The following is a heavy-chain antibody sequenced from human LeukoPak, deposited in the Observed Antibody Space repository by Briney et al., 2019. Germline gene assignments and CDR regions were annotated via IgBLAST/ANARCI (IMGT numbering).Heavy chain of an antibody. J-gene: IGHJ4*02. V-gene: IGHV4-39*01. CDR2: IYYSGTT. CDR1: GGSVNSVSYY. CDR3: ARHVGYFSRFDS. D-gene: IGHD2/OR15-2a*01. Sequence: SETLSLTCTVSGGSVNSVSYYWDWIRQPPGKGLEWIGTIYYSGTTYYNPSLKSRVTISVDTSKNQFSLKLSSVTAADTAVYYCARHVGYFSRFDSWGQGTLVTVSS.